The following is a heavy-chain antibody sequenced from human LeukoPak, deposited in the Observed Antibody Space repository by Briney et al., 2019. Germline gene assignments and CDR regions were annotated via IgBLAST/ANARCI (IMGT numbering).Heavy chain of an antibody. J-gene: IGHJ4*02. D-gene: IGHD3-9*01. CDR3: ATTDWYYDILTGDSRY. Sequence: TGGSLRLSCAASGFTFSSYAMSWVRQAPGKGLEWVSAISGSGGSTYYADSVKGRFTISRDNSENTLYLQMNSLRAEDTAVYYCATTDWYYDILTGDSRYWGQGTLVTVSS. V-gene: IGHV3-23*01. CDR2: ISGSGGST. CDR1: GFTFSSYA.